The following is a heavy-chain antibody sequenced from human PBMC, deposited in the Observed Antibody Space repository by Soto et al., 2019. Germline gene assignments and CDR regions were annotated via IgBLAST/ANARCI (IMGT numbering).Heavy chain of an antibody. Sequence: SVKVSCKASGFTFTSSAVQWVRQARGQRLEWIGWIVVGSGNTNYAQKFLERVTITRDMSTSTAYMELSSLRSVDTAVYYCAAQGPYYYDSSGYYYPREYFDYWGQGTLVTVSS. D-gene: IGHD3-22*01. CDR1: GFTFTSSA. CDR3: AAQGPYYYDSSGYYYPREYFDY. V-gene: IGHV1-58*01. CDR2: IVVGSGNT. J-gene: IGHJ4*02.